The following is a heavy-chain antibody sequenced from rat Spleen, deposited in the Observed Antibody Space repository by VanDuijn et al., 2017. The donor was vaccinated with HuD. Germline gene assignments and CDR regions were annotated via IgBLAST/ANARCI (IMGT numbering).Heavy chain of an antibody. D-gene: IGHD1-9*01. CDR2: ISPSGVT. CDR3: ARRHYGYTDYFDY. J-gene: IGHJ2*01. V-gene: IGHV5-25*01. Sequence: EVQLVESGGGLVQPGRSLKLSCAAPGFIFSNFDMAWVRQAPTKGLEWVASISPSGVTYDRDSVKGRFTIARDNAKSTLSLQMDSLRSEDTATYYCARRHYGYTDYFDYWGQGVMVTVSS. CDR1: GFIFSNFD.